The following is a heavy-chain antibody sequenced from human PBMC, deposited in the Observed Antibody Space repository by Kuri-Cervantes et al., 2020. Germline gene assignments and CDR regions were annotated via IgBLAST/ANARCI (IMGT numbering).Heavy chain of an antibody. J-gene: IGHJ6*03. CDR1: GYTFTSYG. Sequence: ASVKVSCKASGYTFTSYGISWVRQAPGQGLEWMGWINPNSGGTNYAQKFQGWVTMTRDTSISTAYMELSRLRSDDTAVYYCATAVFTGYYYMDVWGKGTTVTVSS. CDR3: ATAVFTGYYYMDV. D-gene: IGHD4-11*01. V-gene: IGHV1-2*04. CDR2: INPNSGGT.